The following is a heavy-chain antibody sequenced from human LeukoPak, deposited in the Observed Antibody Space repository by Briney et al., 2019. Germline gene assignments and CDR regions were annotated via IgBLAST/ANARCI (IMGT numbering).Heavy chain of an antibody. CDR2: IKSKADGETI. Sequence: GGSLRLSCAASGFTFSSYAMSWVRQAPGKGLEWVGRIKSKADGETIDYAAPVKGRFTFSRDDSKNMLYLQMNSLKSEDTAVYYCSTLTSRGLSDSWGQGTLVTVSS. CDR3: STLTSRGLSDS. CDR1: GFTFSSYA. D-gene: IGHD1-20*01. J-gene: IGHJ4*02. V-gene: IGHV3-15*01.